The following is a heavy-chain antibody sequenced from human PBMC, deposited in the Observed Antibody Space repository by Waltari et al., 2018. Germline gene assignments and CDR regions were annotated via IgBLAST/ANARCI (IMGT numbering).Heavy chain of an antibody. Sequence: EVQVVESGGGLVQPGGSLRLSCVASGFSFSNYEMNWVRQAPGKGLEWVSYIDNSGSTTYYADSVKGRLTISRDNAKNSLYLQMDSLRAEDTAVYYCARPSTEYYYYYYYMDVWGKGTTVTVS. CDR3: ARPSTEYYYYYYYMDV. CDR1: GFSFSNYE. CDR2: IDNSGSTT. V-gene: IGHV3-48*03. J-gene: IGHJ6*03.